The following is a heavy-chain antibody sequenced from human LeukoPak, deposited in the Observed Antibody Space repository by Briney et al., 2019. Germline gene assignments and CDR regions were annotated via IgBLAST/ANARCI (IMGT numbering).Heavy chain of an antibody. V-gene: IGHV3-74*01. CDR1: GFTFSSYW. CDR3: ARVIEGGNSFFDY. Sequence: SGGSLRLSCVASGFTFSSYWMHWVRQDPRKGLVWVSRINGDGRNINYADSVRGRFTISRDNAKNSLYLQMNSLRAEDTAVYYCARVIEGGNSFFDYWGQGILVTVSS. CDR2: INGDGRNI. J-gene: IGHJ4*02. D-gene: IGHD4-23*01.